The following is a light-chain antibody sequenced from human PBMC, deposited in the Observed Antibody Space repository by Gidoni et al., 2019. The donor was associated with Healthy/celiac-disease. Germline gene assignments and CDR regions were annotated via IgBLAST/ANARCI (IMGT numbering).Light chain of an antibody. CDR3: QQYGSSPLYT. V-gene: IGKV3-20*01. Sequence: EIVLTQSPGTLSLSPGERATLSCRASQSVSSSYLAWYQQKPGQAPRLLIYGASSRATGIPDRFSSSGSGTDFTLTIRRLEPEDFAVYYCQQYGSSPLYTFGQXTKLEIK. J-gene: IGKJ2*01. CDR1: QSVSSSY. CDR2: GAS.